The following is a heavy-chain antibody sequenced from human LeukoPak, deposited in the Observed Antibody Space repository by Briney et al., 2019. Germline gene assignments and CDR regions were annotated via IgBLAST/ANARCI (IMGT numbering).Heavy chain of an antibody. CDR3: ARGYSRAAFDI. V-gene: IGHV3-48*01. CDR1: GFTFSNYL. Sequence: GGSLRLSCVGSGFTFSNYLMNWVRQAPGKGLEWVSFISSTGWTIYYADAVKGRFTVSRDNAKNSLLLQMNSLRAEDTALYYCARGYSRAAFDIWGQGTMVTVSS. J-gene: IGHJ3*02. CDR2: ISSTGWTI. D-gene: IGHD2-15*01.